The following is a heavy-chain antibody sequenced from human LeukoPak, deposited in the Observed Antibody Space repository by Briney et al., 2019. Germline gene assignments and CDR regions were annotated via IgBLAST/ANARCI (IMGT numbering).Heavy chain of an antibody. D-gene: IGHD6-25*01. CDR3: ARDRRGSVPSSFDI. Sequence: GGSLRLSCAASAFTVSSNCMIWVRQPPGKGLEWVSVIYSAGSTYNADSVKGRFTISRHNSKNTVYVQMDNLRPEDTAVYYCARDRRGSVPSSFDIWGQGTMVTVSS. CDR1: AFTVSSNC. CDR2: IYSAGST. J-gene: IGHJ3*02. V-gene: IGHV3-53*04.